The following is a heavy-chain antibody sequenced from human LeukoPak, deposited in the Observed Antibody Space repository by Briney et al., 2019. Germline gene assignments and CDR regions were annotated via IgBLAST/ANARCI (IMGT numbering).Heavy chain of an antibody. V-gene: IGHV1-69*13. CDR3: ARDVLRYSSSVRGYFQH. J-gene: IGHJ1*01. CDR1: GGTFNSSG. Sequence: SVKVSCKASGGTFNSSGISWVRQAPGQGLEWMGGIISFFGAAHYIQKFQGRLTIAADESTSTAYMELSSLTSEDTAVYYCARDVLRYSSSVRGYFQHWGQGTLVTVSS. CDR2: IISFFGAA. D-gene: IGHD6-6*01.